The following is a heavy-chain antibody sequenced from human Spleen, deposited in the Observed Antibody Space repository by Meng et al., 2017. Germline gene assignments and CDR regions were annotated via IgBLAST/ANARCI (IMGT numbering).Heavy chain of an antibody. J-gene: IGHJ4*02. V-gene: IGHV3-30*01. CDR1: GFIFSNHA. Sequence: GGSLRLSCAASGFIFSNHAMHWVRQAPGKGLEWVATISYDGSIKYSADSVKGRFTISRDNSKNTLFLQMNSLRGDDTAVYYCARGPEYYYDSSGTYDYWGQGNLVT. CDR2: ISYDGSIK. CDR3: ARGPEYYYDSSGTYDY. D-gene: IGHD3-22*01.